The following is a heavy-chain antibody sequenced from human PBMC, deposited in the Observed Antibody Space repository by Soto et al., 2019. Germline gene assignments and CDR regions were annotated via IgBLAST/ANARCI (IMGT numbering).Heavy chain of an antibody. CDR2: ISGSGGRT. Sequence: HPGGSLRLSCVASGFPFSTYAMSWVRQTPGKGLEWVSGISGSGGRTYYADSVKGRFTISRDNSNNTLSLQMHSLRVEDTAVYFCAKGGYYSLFDIWGQGTMVTVSS. D-gene: IGHD3-16*01. CDR3: AKGGYYSLFDI. J-gene: IGHJ3*02. CDR1: GFPFSTYA. V-gene: IGHV3-23*01.